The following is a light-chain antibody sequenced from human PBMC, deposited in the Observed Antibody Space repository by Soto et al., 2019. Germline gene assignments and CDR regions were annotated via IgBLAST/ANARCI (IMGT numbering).Light chain of an antibody. CDR1: QNVGTW. V-gene: IGKV1-5*03. J-gene: IGKJ1*01. Sequence: DIQMTQSPSILYASVGARVIFNCLASQNVGTWLAWYQQKPGKAPNLLIYKASNLERGVPSRFSGSGSGTEFTLTISSLQPDDLATYYCQQNNRYPWTFGQGTKVDIK. CDR3: QQNNRYPWT. CDR2: KAS.